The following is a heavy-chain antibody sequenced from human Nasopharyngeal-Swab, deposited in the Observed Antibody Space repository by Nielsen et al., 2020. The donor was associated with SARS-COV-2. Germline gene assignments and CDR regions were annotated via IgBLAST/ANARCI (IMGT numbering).Heavy chain of an antibody. J-gene: IGHJ6*02. CDR2: ISSSGSTI. CDR1: GFTFSDYY. V-gene: IGHV3-11*01. Sequence: VGSLRLSCAASGFTFSDYYMSWIRQAPGKGLEWVSYISSSGSTIYYADSVKGRFTISRDNAKNSLYLQMNSLRPEDTALYYCAKDIGDRVADFYGMDVWGQGTTVSVSS. CDR3: AKDIGDRVADFYGMDV. D-gene: IGHD3-16*01.